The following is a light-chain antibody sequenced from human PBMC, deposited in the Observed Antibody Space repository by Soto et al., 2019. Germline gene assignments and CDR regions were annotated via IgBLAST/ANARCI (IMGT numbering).Light chain of an antibody. CDR3: QQYGSSPPT. Sequence: EIGLTQSAGTLSLSPGERATLSCGASQSVSSSYIAWYQQKNGQAPRLLIYGASTRATGVPARFSGSGSGTDFNLTINRLETEDFALYYCQQYGSSPPTFGQGTKVDIK. V-gene: IGKV3-20*01. J-gene: IGKJ1*01. CDR1: QSVSSSY. CDR2: GAS.